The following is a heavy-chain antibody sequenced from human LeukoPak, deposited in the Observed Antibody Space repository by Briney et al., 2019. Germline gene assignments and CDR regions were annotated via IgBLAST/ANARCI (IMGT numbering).Heavy chain of an antibody. Sequence: PSETLSLTCTVSGGSISTGDYYWSWIRQPPGKGLEWIGYIYYTGSTYYNPSLKSRVTISVDTSKNQFSLKLSPVTAADTAVYYCARDPLRITSWSFDLWGRGTLVTVSS. CDR2: IYYTGST. D-gene: IGHD3-10*01. CDR1: GGSISTGDYY. J-gene: IGHJ2*01. V-gene: IGHV4-30-4*02. CDR3: ARDPLRITSWSFDL.